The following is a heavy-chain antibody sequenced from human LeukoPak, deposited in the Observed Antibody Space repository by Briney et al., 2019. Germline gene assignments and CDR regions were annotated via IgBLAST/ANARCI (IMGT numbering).Heavy chain of an antibody. D-gene: IGHD1-1*01. J-gene: IGHJ4*02. CDR2: INHSGST. Sequence: SETLSLTCAVYGGSFSGCYWSWIRQPPGKGLEWIGEINHSGSTNYNPSLRSRVTMSVDTSKNQFSLNLSSVTAADTAVYYCAGFTVGTMCNYWGQGTLVIVSS. CDR1: GGSFSGCY. V-gene: IGHV4-34*01. CDR3: AGFTVGTMCNY.